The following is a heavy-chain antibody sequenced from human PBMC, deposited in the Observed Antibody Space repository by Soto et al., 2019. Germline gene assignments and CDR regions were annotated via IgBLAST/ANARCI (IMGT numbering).Heavy chain of an antibody. CDR2: IWYDGSNK. CDR3: AGGRGHYYCYGFDV. CDR1: GFTFSSYG. J-gene: IGHJ6*02. V-gene: IGHV3-33*01. Sequence: QVQLVESGGGAVQPGRSLRLSCAASGFTFSSYGMHWVRQAPGKGLEWVAVIWYDGSNKYYADSVKGRFTISRDTSKNTLYLQMNSLRAEDTAVYYCAGGRGHYYCYGFDVWGQGTTVTVSS.